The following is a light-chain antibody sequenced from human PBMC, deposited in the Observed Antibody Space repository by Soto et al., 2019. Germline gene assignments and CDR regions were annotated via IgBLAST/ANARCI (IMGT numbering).Light chain of an antibody. CDR2: GTF. J-gene: IGKJ4*01. V-gene: IGKV1-27*01. CDR3: QKYNSAPLT. Sequence: IQLTQSPSSLSASVGDRVSITCRASQDIKTYLAWYQQKEGKAPKLLISGTFTLQSGVPSRFNGSGSGTDFTLTISRLQPEDFATYYCQKYNSAPLTFGGGTKVDIK. CDR1: QDIKTY.